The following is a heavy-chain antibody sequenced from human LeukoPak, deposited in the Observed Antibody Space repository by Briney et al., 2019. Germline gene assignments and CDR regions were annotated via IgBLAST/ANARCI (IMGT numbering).Heavy chain of an antibody. J-gene: IGHJ4*02. CDR3: AKSRGDRERWLHLDS. V-gene: IGHV3-33*06. D-gene: IGHD5-24*01. CDR1: GFIFTDFG. Sequence: PGTSLRLSCAASGFIFTDFGMHWVRQAPGTGPEWVSVIWYDGNEKRYADSVKGRFTISRDNSRNMVYLQMTSLRAEDTGVYYCAKSRGDRERWLHLDSWGQGTLVTVSS. CDR2: IWYDGNEK.